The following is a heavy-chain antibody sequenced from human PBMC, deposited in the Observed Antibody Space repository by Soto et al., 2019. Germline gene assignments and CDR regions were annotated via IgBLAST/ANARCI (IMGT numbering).Heavy chain of an antibody. J-gene: IGHJ3*02. CDR3: ARVGLVVVAAISAFDI. CDR2: IYPGDSDT. D-gene: IGHD2-15*01. Sequence: GESLKISCQGFGYSFTSFWIGWVRQMPGKGLEWMGIIYPGDSDTRYSPSFQGQVTISADKSISTAYLQWSSLKASDTAMYYCARVGLVVVAAISAFDIWGQGTMVTVSS. CDR1: GYSFTSFW. V-gene: IGHV5-51*01.